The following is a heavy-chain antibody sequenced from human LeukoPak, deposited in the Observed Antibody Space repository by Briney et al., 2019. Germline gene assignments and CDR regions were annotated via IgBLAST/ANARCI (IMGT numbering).Heavy chain of an antibody. Sequence: GGSLRLSCAASGFTFSSYAMHWVRQAPGKGLEWVAVISYDGSNKYYADSVKGRFTISRDNSKNTLYLQMNSLNAEDTAVYYCAKDEVVPGYYYTDVWGRGTTVTISS. J-gene: IGHJ6*03. CDR3: AKDEVVPGYYYTDV. CDR2: ISYDGSNK. D-gene: IGHD2-2*01. V-gene: IGHV3-30*04. CDR1: GFTFSSYA.